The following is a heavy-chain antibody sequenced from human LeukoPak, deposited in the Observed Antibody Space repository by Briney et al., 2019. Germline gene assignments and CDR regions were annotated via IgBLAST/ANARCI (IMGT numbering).Heavy chain of an antibody. CDR1: GFTFSSYG. Sequence: GGSLRLSCAASGFTFSSYGMHWVRQAPGQGLEWMGIINPSGGSTSYAQKFQGRVTMTRDTSTSTVYMELSSLRSEDTAVYYCARVRDIVVVPAAIGDAFDIWGQGTMVTVSS. D-gene: IGHD2-2*02. V-gene: IGHV1-46*01. J-gene: IGHJ3*02. CDR2: INPSGGST. CDR3: ARVRDIVVVPAAIGDAFDI.